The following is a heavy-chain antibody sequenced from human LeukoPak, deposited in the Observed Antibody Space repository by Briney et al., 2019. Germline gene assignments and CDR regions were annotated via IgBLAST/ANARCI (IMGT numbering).Heavy chain of an antibody. Sequence: SETLSLTCTVSGGSISSYYWSWIRQPPGKGLEWIGYIYYSGSTNYNPSLKSRVTISVDTSKNQFSLKLSSVTAADTAVYYCARVWGESYSSDYWGQGTLVTDSS. CDR1: GGSISSYY. V-gene: IGHV4-59*01. D-gene: IGHD1-26*01. J-gene: IGHJ4*02. CDR2: IYYSGST. CDR3: ARVWGESYSSDY.